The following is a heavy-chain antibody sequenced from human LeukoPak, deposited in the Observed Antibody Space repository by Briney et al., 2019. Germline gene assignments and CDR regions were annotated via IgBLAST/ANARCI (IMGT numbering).Heavy chain of an antibody. CDR1: GYTLTELS. D-gene: IGHD6-6*01. Sequence: ASVKVSCKVSGYTLTELSMHWVRQAPGKGLEWMGGFDPEDGETIYAQKFQGRVTMTEDTSTDTAYMELSSLRSEDTAVYYCAIGSVYSSSSGIDYWGQGTLVTDSS. CDR2: FDPEDGET. CDR3: AIGSVYSSSSGIDY. V-gene: IGHV1-24*01. J-gene: IGHJ4*02.